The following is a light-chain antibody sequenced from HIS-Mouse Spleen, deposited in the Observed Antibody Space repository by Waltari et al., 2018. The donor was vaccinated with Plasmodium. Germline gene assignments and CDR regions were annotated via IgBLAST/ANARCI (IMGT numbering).Light chain of an antibody. CDR3: QQYNNWPPEVT. CDR2: GAS. Sequence: TLSASPGERATLSCRASQSVSSNLAWYQQKPGQAPRLLIYGASPRATGIPARFSGSGSGTEFTLTISSMQSEDFAVYYCQQYNNWPPEVTFGQGTKVEIK. CDR1: QSVSSN. V-gene: IGKV3-15*01. J-gene: IGKJ1*01.